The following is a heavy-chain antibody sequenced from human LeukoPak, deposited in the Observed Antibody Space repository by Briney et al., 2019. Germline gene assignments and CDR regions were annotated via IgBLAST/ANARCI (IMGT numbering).Heavy chain of an antibody. Sequence: GGSLRLSCAASGFTFSSYGMHWVRQAPGKGLEWVAVIWYDGSNKYYADSVKGRFTISRDNSKNTLYLQMNSLRAEDTAVYYCARDLVRYTYGPDTASVWGQGTTVTVSS. V-gene: IGHV3-33*01. D-gene: IGHD5-18*01. CDR1: GFTFSSYG. CDR3: ARDLVRYTYGPDTASV. J-gene: IGHJ6*02. CDR2: IWYDGSNK.